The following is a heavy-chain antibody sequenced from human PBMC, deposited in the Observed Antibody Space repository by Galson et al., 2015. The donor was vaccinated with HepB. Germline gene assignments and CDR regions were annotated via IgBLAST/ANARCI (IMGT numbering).Heavy chain of an antibody. CDR2: IYPGDSDT. D-gene: IGHD2-15*01. Sequence: QSGAEVKKPGESLKISCKGSGYAFTSYWIGWVRQMPGKGLEWMGIIYPGDSDTRKSPSFQGQVTISVDKSISTAYLQWSSLKASDTATYYCARQAMVVADGMDVWGQGPTVTVSS. V-gene: IGHV5-51*01. CDR3: ARQAMVVADGMDV. CDR1: GYAFTSYW. J-gene: IGHJ6*02.